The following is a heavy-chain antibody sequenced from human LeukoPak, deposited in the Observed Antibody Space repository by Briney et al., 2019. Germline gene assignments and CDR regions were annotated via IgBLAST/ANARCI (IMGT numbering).Heavy chain of an antibody. CDR2: IYSGGGT. CDR1: GFTVSSSH. D-gene: IGHD3-10*02. CDR3: ARVYNYVFDY. J-gene: IGHJ4*02. Sequence: GGSLRLSCAASGFTVSSSHLTWVRQAVGKGLEWVSFIYSGGGTSYAVSVKGRFTMSRDNSKNTLYLQMNSLTAEDTAVYYCARVYNYVFDYWGQGTLVTVSS. V-gene: IGHV3-53*01.